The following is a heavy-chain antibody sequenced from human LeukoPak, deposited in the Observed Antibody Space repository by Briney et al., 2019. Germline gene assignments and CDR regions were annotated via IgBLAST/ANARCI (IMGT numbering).Heavy chain of an antibody. CDR3: AKTHGPYCSGGTCLDYYYYMDV. CDR1: GFTFDNYG. D-gene: IGHD2-15*01. J-gene: IGHJ6*03. V-gene: IGHV3-30*02. Sequence: PGGSLRLSCAASGFTFDNYGMHWVRQAPGKGLEWVTFVRYDETNKYYAASVKGRFTISRDNSKNTLYLQMNSLGVEDTAIYYCAKTHGPYCSGGTCLDYYYYMDVWGKGTTVTVSS. CDR2: VRYDETNK.